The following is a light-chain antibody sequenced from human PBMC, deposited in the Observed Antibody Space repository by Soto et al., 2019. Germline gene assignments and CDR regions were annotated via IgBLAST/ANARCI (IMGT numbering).Light chain of an antibody. CDR3: SSYTSTNTPYV. J-gene: IGLJ1*01. CDR1: SSDVGAYYF. CDR2: EVT. Sequence: QSALTQPVSVSGSPGQSITISCTGSSSDVGAYYFVSWXXXXXXXXXKLILYEVTTRPSGISSRFSGSKSGNTASLTISGLQADDEAYYYCSSYTSTNTPYVFGTGTKVTVL. V-gene: IGLV2-14*01.